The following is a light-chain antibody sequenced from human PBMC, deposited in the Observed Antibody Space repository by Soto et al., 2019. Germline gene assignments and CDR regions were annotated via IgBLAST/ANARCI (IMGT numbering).Light chain of an antibody. CDR3: QQYDNLPFT. V-gene: IGKV1-33*01. J-gene: IGKJ3*01. CDR2: DAS. CDR1: QDISNY. Sequence: DIQMTQSPSSLSASVGDRVTITCQASQDISNYLNWYQQKPGKAPKLLIYDASNFGTGVPSRFSGSGSGTDFTFTISSLQTEDIATYYCQQYDNLPFTFGPGTKVDIK.